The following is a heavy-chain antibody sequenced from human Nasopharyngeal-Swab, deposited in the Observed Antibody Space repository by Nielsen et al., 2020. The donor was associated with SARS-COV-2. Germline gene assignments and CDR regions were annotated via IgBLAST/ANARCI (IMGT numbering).Heavy chain of an antibody. V-gene: IGHV3-11*04. CDR1: GFIFSDQY. CDR3: ARDAGWGGKYGSNWFDP. Sequence: GGSLRLSCAASGFIFSDQYMSWMRQAPGKGLEWLSYMSNDSYVIKYADSVKSRFTVSRDNAKNSLYLQMNSLTPEDTAMYYCARDAGWGGKYGSNWFDPWGQGTLVTVSS. J-gene: IGHJ5*02. D-gene: IGHD1-26*01. CDR2: MSNDSYVI.